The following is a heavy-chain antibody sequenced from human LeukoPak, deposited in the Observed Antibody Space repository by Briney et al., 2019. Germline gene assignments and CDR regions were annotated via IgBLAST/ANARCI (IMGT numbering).Heavy chain of an antibody. J-gene: IGHJ4*02. D-gene: IGHD1-26*01. Sequence: PGGSLRLSCAASEFIVSSNYMSWVRQAPGKGLEWVSVIYSGGSTYYADSVKGRFTISRDNSKNTLYLQMNSLRVEDTAVYYCASSGNYYPYLLDYWGQGTLVTVSS. V-gene: IGHV3-53*01. CDR3: ASSGNYYPYLLDY. CDR2: IYSGGST. CDR1: EFIVSSNY.